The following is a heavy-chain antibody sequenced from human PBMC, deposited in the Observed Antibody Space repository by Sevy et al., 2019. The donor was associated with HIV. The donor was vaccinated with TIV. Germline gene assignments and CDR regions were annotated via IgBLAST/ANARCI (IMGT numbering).Heavy chain of an antibody. D-gene: IGHD2-2*01. CDR1: GYTFTSYG. V-gene: IGHV1-18*01. Sequence: ASVKVSCKASGYTFTSYGISCVRQAPGQGLEWMGWISAYNGNTNYAQKLQGRVTMTTDTSTSTAYMELRSLRSDDTAVYYCARDLGYCSSTSCSTGGYWGQGTLVTVSS. CDR3: ARDLGYCSSTSCSTGGY. J-gene: IGHJ4*02. CDR2: ISAYNGNT.